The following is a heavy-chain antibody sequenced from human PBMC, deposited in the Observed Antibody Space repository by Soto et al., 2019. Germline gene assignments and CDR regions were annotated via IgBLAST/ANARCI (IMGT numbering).Heavy chain of an antibody. Sequence: QVQLQESGPGLVKPSGTLSLTCAVSGDSISSDKWWSWVRQPPGKGLEWIGEIHHSGNSNYNPSLKSRVIISVDKSKNQFSLNLSSVTDADTAVYYCARGERQQQRAYRGQGSLVTASS. CDR3: ARGERQQQRAY. CDR2: IHHSGNS. J-gene: IGHJ4*02. CDR1: GDSISSDKW. D-gene: IGHD6-25*01. V-gene: IGHV4-4*02.